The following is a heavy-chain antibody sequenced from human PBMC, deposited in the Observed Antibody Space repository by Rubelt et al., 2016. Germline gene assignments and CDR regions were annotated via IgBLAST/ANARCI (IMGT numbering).Heavy chain of an antibody. Sequence: QVQLVQSGAEVKKPGASVKVSCKASGYTFTSYGISWVRQAPGQGLEWMGWISAYNGNTNYAQKLQGRVTMTTDTSTSTAYMELRSLRSDATAVYYCARDCAFPLGSGFEKRSDYWGQGTLVTVSS. D-gene: IGHD3-10*01. CDR2: ISAYNGNT. CDR1: GYTFTSYG. V-gene: IGHV1-18*01. J-gene: IGHJ4*02. CDR3: ARDCAFPLGSGFEKRSDY.